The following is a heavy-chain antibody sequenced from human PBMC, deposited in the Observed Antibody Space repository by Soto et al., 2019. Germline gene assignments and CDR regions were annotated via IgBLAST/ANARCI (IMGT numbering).Heavy chain of an antibody. CDR2: ISGSGGST. J-gene: IGHJ6*02. CDR3: AIPLGYDVWSGSPVGMDV. V-gene: IGHV3-23*01. CDR1: GFTFSSYA. D-gene: IGHD3-3*01. Sequence: GGSLRLSCAASGFTFSSYAMSWVRQAPGKGLEWVSAISGSGGSTYYADSVKGRFTISRDNSKNMLYLQMNSLRAEDTAVYYCAIPLGYDVWSGSPVGMDVWGQGTTVTVSS.